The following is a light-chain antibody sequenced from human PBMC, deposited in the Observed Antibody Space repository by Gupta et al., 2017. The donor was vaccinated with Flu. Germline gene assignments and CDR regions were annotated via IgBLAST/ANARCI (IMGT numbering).Light chain of an antibody. CDR3: QQYFSYRS. CDR1: QNIDEW. CDR2: KAS. V-gene: IGKV1-5*03. Sequence: DIRMTQSPSTLSASIGDTVTISCRASQNIDEWLAWYQLKPGKAPKLLIYKASTLENGVPSRFSGSGSGAKFTLTSNKLQRDDSASYFCQQYFSYRSFGQGTKVEIK. J-gene: IGKJ1*01.